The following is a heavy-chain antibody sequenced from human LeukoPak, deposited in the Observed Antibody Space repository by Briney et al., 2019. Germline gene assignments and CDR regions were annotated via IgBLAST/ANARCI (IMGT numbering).Heavy chain of an antibody. D-gene: IGHD3-16*01. J-gene: IGHJ3*02. CDR2: ISWNSGSI. Sequence: PGRSLRLSCAASGFTFDDYAMHWVRQAPGNGLEWVSGISWNSGSIGYADSVKGRFTISRDNAKNSLYLQMNSLRAEDMALYYCAKGGLDDAFDIWGQGTMVTVSS. CDR1: GFTFDDYA. CDR3: AKGGLDDAFDI. V-gene: IGHV3-9*03.